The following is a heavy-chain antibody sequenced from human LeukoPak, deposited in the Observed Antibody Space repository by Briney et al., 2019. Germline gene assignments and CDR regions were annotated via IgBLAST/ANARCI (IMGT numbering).Heavy chain of an antibody. CDR2: ISSSSSTI. CDR3: VRGAAEPYYYYYMDV. V-gene: IGHV3-48*01. CDR1: GFTFSSYS. D-gene: IGHD6-13*01. J-gene: IGHJ6*03. Sequence: PGGSLRLSCAASGFTFSSYSMNWVRQAPGKGLEWVSYISSSSSTIYYADSVKGRFTISRDNAKNSLYLQMNSLRAEDTAVYHCVRGAAEPYYYYYMDVWGKGTTVTVSS.